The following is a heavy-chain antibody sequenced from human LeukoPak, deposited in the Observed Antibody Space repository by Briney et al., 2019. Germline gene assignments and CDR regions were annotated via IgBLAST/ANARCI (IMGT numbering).Heavy chain of an antibody. CDR1: GGTFSSYA. J-gene: IGHJ4*02. V-gene: IGHV1-69*05. CDR3: ARGFHYDSSGYYYFY. D-gene: IGHD3-22*01. CDR2: IIPLFGTA. Sequence: SVKVSCKASGGTFSSYAISWVRQAPGQGLEWMGGIIPLFGTANYAQKFQGRLTITTDESTSTAYMELSSLRSEDTAVYYYARGFHYDSSGYYYFYWGQGTLVTVSS.